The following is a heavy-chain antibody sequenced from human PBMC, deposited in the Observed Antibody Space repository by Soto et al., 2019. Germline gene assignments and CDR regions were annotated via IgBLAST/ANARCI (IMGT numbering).Heavy chain of an antibody. V-gene: IGHV2-5*02. D-gene: IGHD3-16*01. CDR2: IYFDDDK. J-gene: IGHJ5*02. CDR1: GFSLSPSGGG. Sequence: SGPTLVHPTHTLTLTCTFSGFSLSPSGGGVAWIRQPPGKALEWLSLIYFDDDKRYSPSLKSSRTITKDTSKNQVVRTMANMDPVDTATYYRAHRGEVYAYFWFDPWGQGTLVTVSS. CDR3: AHRGEVYAYFWFDP.